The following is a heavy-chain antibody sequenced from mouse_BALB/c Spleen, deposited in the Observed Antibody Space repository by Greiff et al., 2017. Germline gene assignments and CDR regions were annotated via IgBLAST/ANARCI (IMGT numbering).Heavy chain of an antibody. Sequence: EVQRVESGAELVKPGASVKLSCTASGFNIKDTYMHWVKQRPEQGLEWIGRIDPANGNTKYDPKFQGKATITADTSSNTAYLQLSSLTSEDTAVYYCASPATEYYYAMDYWGQGTSVTVSS. V-gene: IGHV14-3*02. D-gene: IGHD1-2*01. J-gene: IGHJ4*01. CDR1: GFNIKDTY. CDR3: ASPATEYYYAMDY. CDR2: IDPANGNT.